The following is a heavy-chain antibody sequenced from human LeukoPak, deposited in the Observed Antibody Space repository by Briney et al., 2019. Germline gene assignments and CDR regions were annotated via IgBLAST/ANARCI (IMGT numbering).Heavy chain of an antibody. CDR1: GGSFSGYY. V-gene: IGHV4-34*01. CDR2: INHSGST. Sequence: SETLSLTCAVYGGSFSGYYWSWIRKPPGKGLEWIGEINHSGSTNYNPSLKSRVTISVDTSKNQFSLKLSSVTAADTAVYYCARRRLDCSSTSCRPTYYMDVWGKGTTVTVSS. CDR3: ARRRLDCSSTSCRPTYYMDV. J-gene: IGHJ6*03. D-gene: IGHD2-2*01.